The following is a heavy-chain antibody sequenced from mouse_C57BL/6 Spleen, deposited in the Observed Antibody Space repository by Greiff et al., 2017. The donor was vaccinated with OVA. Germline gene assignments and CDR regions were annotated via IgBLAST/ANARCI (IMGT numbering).Heavy chain of an antibody. CDR1: GYTFTSYW. CDR2: IHPNSGST. D-gene: IGHD1-1*01. Sequence: QVQLQQPGAELVKPGASVKLSCKASGYTFTSYWMHWVKQRPGQGLEWIGMIHPNSGSTNYNEKFKSKATLTVYKSSSTAYMQLSSLTSEDSAVYYCAITTVYYAMDYWGQGTSVTVSS. CDR3: AITTVYYAMDY. J-gene: IGHJ4*01. V-gene: IGHV1-64*01.